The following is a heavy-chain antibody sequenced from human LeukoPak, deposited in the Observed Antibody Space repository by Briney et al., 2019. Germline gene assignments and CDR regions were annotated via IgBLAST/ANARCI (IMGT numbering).Heavy chain of an antibody. CDR1: GYTFTSYG. Sequence: GASVKVSCKASGYTFTSYGISWVRQAPGQGREGRGWISAYNGNTNYAQKLQGRVTMTTDTSTSTAYMELRSLRSDDTAVYYCARGGAIYLVAPDYFDYWGQGTLVTVSS. D-gene: IGHD2-15*01. CDR2: ISAYNGNT. CDR3: ARGGAIYLVAPDYFDY. J-gene: IGHJ4*02. V-gene: IGHV1-18*04.